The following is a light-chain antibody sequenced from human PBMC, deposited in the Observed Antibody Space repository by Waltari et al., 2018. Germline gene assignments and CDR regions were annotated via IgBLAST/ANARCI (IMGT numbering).Light chain of an antibody. Sequence: EIVLTQSPGTLSLSPGERATLSCRASQSVSSSYLAWYQQKPGQAPRLLIYGASSRATGIPDSFSGSGSGTDFTLTISRLEPEDSAVYYCQQYGSSPPMYTFGQGTKLEIK. CDR2: GAS. CDR3: QQYGSSPPMYT. CDR1: QSVSSSY. J-gene: IGKJ2*01. V-gene: IGKV3-20*01.